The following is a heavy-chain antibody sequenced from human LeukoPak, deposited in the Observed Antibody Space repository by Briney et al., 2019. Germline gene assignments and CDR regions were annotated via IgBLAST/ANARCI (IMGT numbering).Heavy chain of an antibody. Sequence: SETLSLTCTVSGGSISSYYWSWIRQPPGKGLEWIGYIYYSGSTNYNPSLKSRVTMLVDTSKNQFSLRLRSVTAADTAIYYCARDQTRDSSGYFEAFDIWGQGTKVTVSS. CDR2: IYYSGST. CDR1: GGSISSYY. V-gene: IGHV4-59*01. CDR3: ARDQTRDSSGYFEAFDI. D-gene: IGHD3-22*01. J-gene: IGHJ3*02.